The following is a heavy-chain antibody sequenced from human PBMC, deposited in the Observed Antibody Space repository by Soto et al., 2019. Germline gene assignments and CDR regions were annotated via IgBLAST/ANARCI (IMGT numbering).Heavy chain of an antibody. CDR1: GFTVSSNY. D-gene: IGHD2-21*02. CDR2: IYSGGST. Sequence: GGSLRLSCAASGFTVSSNYMSWVRQAPGKGLEWVSVIYSGGSTYYADSVKGRFTISRHNSKNTLYLQMNSLRDEDTAVYYCARDRYIVVVTDAFDIWGQGTMVTVSS. J-gene: IGHJ3*02. V-gene: IGHV3-53*01. CDR3: ARDRYIVVVTDAFDI.